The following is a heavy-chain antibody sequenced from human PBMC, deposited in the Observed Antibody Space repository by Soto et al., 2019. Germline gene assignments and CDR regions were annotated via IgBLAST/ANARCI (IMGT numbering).Heavy chain of an antibody. CDR1: GYTFTVNY. CDR2: INPNSGGT. CDR3: ARGTVTTSPEYYYYYYMDV. J-gene: IGHJ6*03. V-gene: IGHV1-2*04. D-gene: IGHD4-4*01. Sequence: GASVKVSCKASGYTFTVNYMHWVRQAPGQGLEWMGWINPNSGGTNYAQKFQGWVTMTRDTSISTAYMELSRLRSDDTAVYYCARGTVTTSPEYYYYYYMDVWGKGTTVTVSS.